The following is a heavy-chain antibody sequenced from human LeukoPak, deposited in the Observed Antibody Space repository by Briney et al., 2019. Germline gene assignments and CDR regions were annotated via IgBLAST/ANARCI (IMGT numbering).Heavy chain of an antibody. CDR3: AKDERNWNYNLASQTYD. Sequence: GGSLRLSCAASGFTFSNAWMSWVRKAPGKGREGVSAISGSGVSTYYADSVKGRFTVSRDNSKNTLYLQMSSLRAEDTAVYYCAKDERNWNYNLASQTYDWGQGTLVTVSS. D-gene: IGHD1-7*01. CDR1: GFTFSNAW. V-gene: IGHV3-23*01. J-gene: IGHJ4*02. CDR2: ISGSGVST.